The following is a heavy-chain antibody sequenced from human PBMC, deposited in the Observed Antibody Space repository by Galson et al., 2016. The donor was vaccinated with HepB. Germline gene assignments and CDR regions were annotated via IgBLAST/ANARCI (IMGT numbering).Heavy chain of an antibody. D-gene: IGHD4-23*01. V-gene: IGHV4-39*02. Sequence: ETLSLTCSVSGDSISSSFDYWGWIRQPPGKGLEWIATVYYTGSTYYSPSLKSRITVSVDTSNNLFPLRLSSVTAADTAVYFCARLRGNALRYFDIWGRGTLVTVSS. CDR2: VYYTGST. CDR1: GDSISSSFDY. CDR3: ARLRGNALRYFDI. J-gene: IGHJ2*01.